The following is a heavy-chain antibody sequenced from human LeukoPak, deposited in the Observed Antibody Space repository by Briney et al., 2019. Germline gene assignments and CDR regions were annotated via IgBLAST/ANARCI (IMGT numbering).Heavy chain of an antibody. V-gene: IGHV3-23*01. J-gene: IGHJ4*02. CDR3: AKSVVVVAAIDY. D-gene: IGHD2-15*01. CDR1: GSTFSSYA. CDR2: ISGSGGST. Sequence: TGGSLRLSCAASGSTFSSYAMSWVRQAPRKRLEWVTAISGSGGSTYYADSVKGRFTISRDNSKNTLYLQMNSLRAEDTAVYYCAKSVVVVAAIDYWGQGTLVTVSS.